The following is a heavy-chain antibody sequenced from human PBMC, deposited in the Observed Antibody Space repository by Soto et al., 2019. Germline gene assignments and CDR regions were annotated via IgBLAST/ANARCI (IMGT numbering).Heavy chain of an antibody. D-gene: IGHD3-22*01. CDR2: VSGSGGST. CDR1: GFTFSHYA. V-gene: IGHV3-23*01. J-gene: IGHJ4*02. CDR3: AKGASYYYDSSGYYAY. Sequence: GRSLRLSCAASGFTFSHYAMSWVRQDPGKGLEWDSAVSGSGGSTFYAGSAKGRFTSSRDNSKNTLSLQMNSLRAEDPPVYYCAKGASYYYDSSGYYAYWGQGTLVTVSS.